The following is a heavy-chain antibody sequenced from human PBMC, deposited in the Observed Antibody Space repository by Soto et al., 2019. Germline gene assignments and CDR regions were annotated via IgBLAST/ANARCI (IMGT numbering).Heavy chain of an antibody. V-gene: IGHV1-18*01. J-gene: IGHJ4*02. CDR2: ISAHNGNT. Sequence: QVHLVQSGAEVKKPGASVKVTCQAYGYAFTTYGITWVRQAPGQGLEWMGWISAHNGNTNYAQKLQGRVTVTRDTSTSTAYMELRSLRSDDRAVYYCARGRYGDYWGQGALVTFSS. CDR1: GYAFTTYG. CDR3: ARGRYGDY. D-gene: IGHD1-1*01.